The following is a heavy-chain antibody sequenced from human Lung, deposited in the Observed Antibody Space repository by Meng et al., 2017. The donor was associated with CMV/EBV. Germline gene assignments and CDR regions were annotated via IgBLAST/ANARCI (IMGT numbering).Heavy chain of an antibody. V-gene: IGHV3-11*04. CDR3: ARDGAGSIDD. D-gene: IGHD6-19*01. Sequence: SCAASRFTFSYYYMTWVRQAPGKGLEWVSYISSSSTTLNYADSVKGRFTISRDNAKDSLYLQMDSLRVEDTAVYYCARDGAGSIDDWGQGTLVTVSS. J-gene: IGHJ4*02. CDR1: RFTFSYYY. CDR2: ISSSSTTL.